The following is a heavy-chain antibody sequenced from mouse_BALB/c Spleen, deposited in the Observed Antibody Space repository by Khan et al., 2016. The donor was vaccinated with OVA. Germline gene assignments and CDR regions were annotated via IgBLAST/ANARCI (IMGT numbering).Heavy chain of an antibody. CDR3: AMGRTY. CDR1: GYSLTSDYA. D-gene: IGHD4-1*01. Sequence: EVQLQESGPGLVKPSQSLSLTCTVTGYSLTSDYAWNWIRQFPGNKLEWMGYITYSGSTSYNPSLKSRISITRDTSKNQFFLQLNSVTTEDTATYYCAMGRTYWGQGTLVTVSA. CDR2: ITYSGST. V-gene: IGHV3-2*02. J-gene: IGHJ3*01.